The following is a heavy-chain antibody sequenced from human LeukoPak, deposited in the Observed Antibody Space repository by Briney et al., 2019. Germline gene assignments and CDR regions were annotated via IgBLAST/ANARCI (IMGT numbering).Heavy chain of an antibody. V-gene: IGHV1-2*02. D-gene: IGHD5-12*01. J-gene: IGHJ5*02. CDR3: ASPRVGYDYGWFDP. Sequence: GASVKVSCKASGYTLTGYYMNWVRQAPGQGLEWMGWINPNSGGTNYAQKFQGRVTMTRDTSISTAYMELSRLRSDDTAVYYCASPRVGYDYGWFDPWGQGTLVTVSS. CDR1: GYTLTGYY. CDR2: INPNSGGT.